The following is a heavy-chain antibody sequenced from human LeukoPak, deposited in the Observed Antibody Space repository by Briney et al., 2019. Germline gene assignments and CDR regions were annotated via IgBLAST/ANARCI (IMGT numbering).Heavy chain of an antibody. CDR2: INHSGST. CDR1: GRSFSGYY. V-gene: IGHV4-34*01. CDR3: ARGRSSGGSYYGSDY. D-gene: IGHD1-26*01. Sequence: PSETLSLTCAVYGRSFSGYYWSWIRQPPGKGLEWIGEINHSGSTNYNPSLKSRVTISVDTSKNQFSLKLSSVTAADTAVYYCARGRSSGGSYYGSDYWGQGTLVTVSS. J-gene: IGHJ4*02.